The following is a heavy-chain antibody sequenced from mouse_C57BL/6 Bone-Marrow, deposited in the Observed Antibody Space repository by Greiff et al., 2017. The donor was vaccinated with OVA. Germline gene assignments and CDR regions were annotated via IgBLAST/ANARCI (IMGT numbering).Heavy chain of an antibody. J-gene: IGHJ4*01. V-gene: IGHV1-72*01. Sequence: QLPGAELVKPGASVKLSCKASGYTFTSYWMHWVKQRPGRGLEWIGRIDPNSGGTKYNEKFKSKATLTVDKPSSTAYMQLSSLTSEDSAVYYCARWRGYYDYDGNAMDYWGQGTSVTVSS. CDR3: ARWRGYYDYDGNAMDY. CDR2: IDPNSGGT. CDR1: GYTFTSYW. D-gene: IGHD2-4*01.